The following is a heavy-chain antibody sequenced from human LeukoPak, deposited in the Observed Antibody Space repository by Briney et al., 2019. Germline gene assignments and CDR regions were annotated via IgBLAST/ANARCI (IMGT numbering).Heavy chain of an antibody. CDR2: INHSGST. CDR1: GGSFSGYY. V-gene: IGHV4-34*01. Sequence: SETLSLTCAVYGGSFSGYYWSWIRLPPGKGLEWIGEINHSGSTNYNPSLKSRVTISVGTSKNQFSLKLSSVTAADTAVYYCARGPFRTLRPKPNFDYWGQGTLVTVSS. CDR3: ARGPFRTLRPKPNFDY. D-gene: IGHD3-16*01. J-gene: IGHJ4*02.